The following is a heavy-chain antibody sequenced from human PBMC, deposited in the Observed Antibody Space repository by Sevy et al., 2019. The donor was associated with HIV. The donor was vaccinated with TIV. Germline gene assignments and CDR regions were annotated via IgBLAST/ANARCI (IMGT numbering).Heavy chain of an antibody. Sequence: GGSLRLSCAASGFTFGEYGMHWVLQAPGKGLEWVAVISHDGRNHKYNADFVKGRFTISRDNSKNMVYLQMNSLRVEDTAIYYCARDRGEILRSAFKSWGQGTLVTVSS. J-gene: IGHJ4*02. CDR1: GFTFGEYG. CDR3: ARDRGEILRSAFKS. V-gene: IGHV3-33*08. D-gene: IGHD3-10*01. CDR2: ISHDGRNHK.